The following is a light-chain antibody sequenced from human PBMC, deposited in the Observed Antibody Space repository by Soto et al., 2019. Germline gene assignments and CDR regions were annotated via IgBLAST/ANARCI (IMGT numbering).Light chain of an antibody. J-gene: IGLJ3*02. CDR2: LNSDGSH. CDR1: SGHSSYA. V-gene: IGLV4-69*01. Sequence: QSVLTQSPSASASLGASVKLTCTLSSGHSSYAIAWHQQQPEKGPRYLMKLNSDGSHSKGDGIPDRFSGYSSGAERYLTISSLQSEDEADYYCQTWGTGIQGVFGGGTKVTVL. CDR3: QTWGTGIQGV.